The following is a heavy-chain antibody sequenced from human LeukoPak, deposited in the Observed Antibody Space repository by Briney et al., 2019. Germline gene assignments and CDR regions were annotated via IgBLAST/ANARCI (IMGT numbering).Heavy chain of an antibody. Sequence: PGGPLRLSFVPSGFPFSNHGINGAGQPPGRGREGVSELIGRGGSTLYADSVKGRFTISRDNSKNTLYLQMNSLRAEDTAVYYCAKEYLLSSTGWYGFSVDDWGQGTLVIVSS. CDR3: AKEYLLSSTGWYGFSVDD. CDR1: GFPFSNHG. V-gene: IGHV3-23*01. D-gene: IGHD6-19*01. J-gene: IGHJ4*02. CDR2: LIGRGGST.